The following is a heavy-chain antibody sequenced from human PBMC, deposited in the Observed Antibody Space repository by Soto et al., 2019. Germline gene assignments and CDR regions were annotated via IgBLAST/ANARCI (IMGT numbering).Heavy chain of an antibody. CDR2: ISYDGSNK. CDR3: AKDLVVWSGSYPSFFDY. Sequence: LRLSCAASGFTFSSYGMHWVRQAPGKGLEWVAVISYDGSNKYYADSVKGRFTISRDNSKNTLYLQMNSLRAEDTAVYYCAKDLVVWSGSYPSFFDYWGQGTLVTVSS. J-gene: IGHJ4*02. D-gene: IGHD1-26*01. CDR1: GFTFSSYG. V-gene: IGHV3-30*18.